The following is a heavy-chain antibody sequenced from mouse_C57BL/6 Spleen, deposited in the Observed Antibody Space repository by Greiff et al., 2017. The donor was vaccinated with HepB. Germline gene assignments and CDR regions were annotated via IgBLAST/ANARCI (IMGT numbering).Heavy chain of an antibody. CDR1: GYSFTGYY. J-gene: IGHJ4*01. CDR3: ANTVKDYYAMDY. CDR2: INPSTGGT. D-gene: IGHD1-1*01. Sequence: EVKLVESGPELVKPGASVKISCKASGYSFTGYYMNWVKQSPEKSLEWIGEINPSTGGTTYNQKFKAKATLTVDKSSSTAYMQLKSLTSEDSAVYYCANTVKDYYAMDYWGQGTSVTVSS. V-gene: IGHV1-42*01.